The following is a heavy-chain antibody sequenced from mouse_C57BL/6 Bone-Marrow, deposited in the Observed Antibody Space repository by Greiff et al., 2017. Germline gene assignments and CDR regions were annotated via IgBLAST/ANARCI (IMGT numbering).Heavy chain of an antibody. CDR3: ARSPYDYGEFAY. CDR1: GYTFTSYS. Sequence: VQVVESGAELARPGASVKLSCKASGYTFTSYSMPWVKQRPGQGLEWIGYINPSSGYTKYNQKFKDKSTLTADKSSSTAYMQLSSLTSEDSAVYYCARSPYDYGEFAYWGTGTLVTVSA. J-gene: IGHJ3*01. D-gene: IGHD2-4*01. CDR2: INPSSGYT. V-gene: IGHV1-4*01.